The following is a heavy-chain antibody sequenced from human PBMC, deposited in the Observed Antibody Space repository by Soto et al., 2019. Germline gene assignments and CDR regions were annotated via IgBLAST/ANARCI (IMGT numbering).Heavy chain of an antibody. CDR2: IEQDGGER. D-gene: IGHD3-16*01. Sequence: GGSLRLSCAASGFIFSSFGMNWVRQAPGKGLEWVANIEQDGGERSYGDSVRGRFTISRDNAKNSLYLQMSSLRDDDTAVYYCARLIGGYFYMDVWGKGTTVTVSS. V-gene: IGHV3-7*01. CDR1: GFIFSSFG. CDR3: ARLIGGYFYMDV. J-gene: IGHJ6*03.